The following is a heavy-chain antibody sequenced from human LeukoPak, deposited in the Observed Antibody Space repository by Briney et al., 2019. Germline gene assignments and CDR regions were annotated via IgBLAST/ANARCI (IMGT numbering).Heavy chain of an antibody. D-gene: IGHD3-22*01. CDR1: GGSFSGYY. J-gene: IGHJ4*02. V-gene: IGHV4-34*01. CDR3: ARGTRYYYDSSGYYFFDY. CDR2: INHSGST. Sequence: SETLSLTCAVSGGSFSGYYWSWIRQPPGKGLEWIGEINHSGSTNYNPSLKSRVTISVDTSKNQFSLKLSSVTAADTAVYYCARGTRYYYDSSGYYFFDYWGQGTLVTVSS.